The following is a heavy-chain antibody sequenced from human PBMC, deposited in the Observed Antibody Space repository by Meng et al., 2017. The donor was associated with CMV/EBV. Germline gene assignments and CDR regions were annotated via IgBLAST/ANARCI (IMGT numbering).Heavy chain of an antibody. CDR2: IGASGSST. D-gene: IGHD6-19*01. V-gene: IGHV3-23*01. Sequence: GESLKISCAASGFTFSSYDMNWVRQAPGKGLEWVSFIGASGSSTFYADSAKGRFTISRDNSKNTLYLQMNSLRAEDTAVYYCAKNGLGGWTNWFDPWGQGTLVTVSS. CDR3: AKNGLGGWTNWFDP. J-gene: IGHJ5*02. CDR1: GFTFSSYD.